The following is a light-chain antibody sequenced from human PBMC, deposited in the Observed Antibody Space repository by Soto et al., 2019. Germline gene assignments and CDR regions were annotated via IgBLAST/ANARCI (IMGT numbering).Light chain of an antibody. J-gene: IGKJ2*01. CDR1: QSIGTY. V-gene: IGKV1-39*01. CDR2: GTS. Sequence: DIQMTQSPSSLSTSVGDRVTITCRASQSIGTYLNWYQQKPGKAPKLLIYGTSSLQSGVPSRFSGSGSGTDFTLTISSLQPEDFVTYYCQQSYSTLMYTFGQGTKLEIK. CDR3: QQSYSTLMYT.